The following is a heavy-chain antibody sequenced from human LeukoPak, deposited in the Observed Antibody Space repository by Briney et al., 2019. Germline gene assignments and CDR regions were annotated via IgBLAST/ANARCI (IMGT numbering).Heavy chain of an antibody. CDR3: AKDIFALYSSGWYGYFDY. CDR2: IRWNSGSI. D-gene: IGHD6-19*01. J-gene: IGHJ4*02. V-gene: IGHV3-9*01. Sequence: HSGGSLRLSCAASGFTFDDYAMHWVRQAPGKGLEWVSGIRWNSGSIGYADSVKGRFTISRDNAKNSLYLQMNSLRAEDTALYYCAKDIFALYSSGWYGYFDYWGQGTLVTVSS. CDR1: GFTFDDYA.